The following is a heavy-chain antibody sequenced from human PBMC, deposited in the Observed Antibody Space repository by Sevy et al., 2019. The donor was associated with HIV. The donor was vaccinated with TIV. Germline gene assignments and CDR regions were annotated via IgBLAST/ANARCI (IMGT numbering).Heavy chain of an antibody. CDR3: AKRLTPGVYRRYGMDV. D-gene: IGHD6-25*01. CDR1: GFTFSSYA. J-gene: IGHJ6*02. Sequence: GGSLRLSCAASGFTFSSYAMSWVRQAPGKGLEWVSAISGSGGSTYYADSVKGRFTISRDNSKNTLYLQMNSLRAEDTAVYYCAKRLTPGVYRRYGMDVWGQGTTVTVSS. V-gene: IGHV3-23*01. CDR2: ISGSGGST.